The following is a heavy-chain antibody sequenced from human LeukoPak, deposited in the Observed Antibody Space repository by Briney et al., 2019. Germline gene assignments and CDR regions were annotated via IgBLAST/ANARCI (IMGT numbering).Heavy chain of an antibody. V-gene: IGHV4-34*01. D-gene: IGHD3-9*01. CDR3: ARGEYDILTGYYTPFDY. J-gene: IGHJ4*02. CDR1: GGSFSCYN. Sequence: SETLFFSCAVYGGSFSCYNWSGIRQPPGKGVEWVGEINHSGSTNYNPSFKSRVTISVDTSKNQFSLKRSCVTAADTAVYYCARGEYDILTGYYTPFDYWGQGTLVTVSS. CDR2: INHSGST.